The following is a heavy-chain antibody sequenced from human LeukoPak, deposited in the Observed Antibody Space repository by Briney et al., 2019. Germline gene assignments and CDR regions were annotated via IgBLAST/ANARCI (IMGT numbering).Heavy chain of an antibody. CDR2: ISSSGSTI. CDR3: ARGLAAAGTNWFDP. V-gene: IGHV3-48*03. Sequence: GGSLRLSCAAPGFTFSSYEMNWVRQAPGKGLEWVSYISSSGSTIYYADSVKGRFTISRDNAKNSLYLQMNSLRAEDTAVYYCARGLAAAGTNWFDPWGQGTLVTVSS. D-gene: IGHD6-13*01. J-gene: IGHJ5*02. CDR1: GFTFSSYE.